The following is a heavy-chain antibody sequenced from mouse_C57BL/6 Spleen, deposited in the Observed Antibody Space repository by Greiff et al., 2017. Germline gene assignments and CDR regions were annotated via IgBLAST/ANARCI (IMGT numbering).Heavy chain of an antibody. CDR3: AREGFTTSYYDMDD. D-gene: IGHD2-12*01. CDR2: ISDGASYT. J-gene: IGHJ4*01. V-gene: IGHV5-4*01. CDR1: GFTFSDYA. Sequence: EVQLVESGGGLVKPGGSLKLSCAASGFTFSDYAMSWVRQTPEKRLEWVATISDGASYTYYPDNVKGRFTISRDNAKNTLYLEMSSLKSEDTAMYYCAREGFTTSYYDMDDWGQGTTVTVSS.